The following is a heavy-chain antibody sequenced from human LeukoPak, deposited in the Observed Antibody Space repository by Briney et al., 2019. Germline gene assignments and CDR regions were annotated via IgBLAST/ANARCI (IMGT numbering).Heavy chain of an antibody. V-gene: IGHV4-59*02. Sequence: SETLSLTCVVSGGSVSGYYWGWIRQPPGRGLEWIGYVYYSGSTNYNPSFKSRITISVDTSRNQFSLQLSSVTAADTAVYYCARIHRYWCGGACYGLDNWGQGTLVAVSS. D-gene: IGHD2-21*02. CDR2: VYYSGST. J-gene: IGHJ4*02. CDR3: ARIHRYWCGGACYGLDN. CDR1: GGSVSGYY.